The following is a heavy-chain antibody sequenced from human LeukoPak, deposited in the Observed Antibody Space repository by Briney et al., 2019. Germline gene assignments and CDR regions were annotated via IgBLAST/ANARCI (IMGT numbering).Heavy chain of an antibody. V-gene: IGHV3-7*01. Sequence: EGSLRLSCAASGFTFSSYSMNWVRQAPGKGLEWVASIKDDGSDKNYVDSVKGRFTISRDNAKNSLYLQMNSLRAEDTAVYYCARDGYRDYVWGSYPDWGQGTLVTVSS. J-gene: IGHJ4*02. CDR3: ARDGYRDYVWGSYPD. D-gene: IGHD3-16*01. CDR1: GFTFSSYS. CDR2: IKDDGSDK.